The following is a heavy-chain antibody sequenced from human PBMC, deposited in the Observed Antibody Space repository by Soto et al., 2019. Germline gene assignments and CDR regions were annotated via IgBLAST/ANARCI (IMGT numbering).Heavy chain of an antibody. CDR3: ARLVGGYDSYFDH. CDR2: IYPGDSET. D-gene: IGHD5-12*01. J-gene: IGHJ4*02. Sequence: GESLKISCKGSGYDFTRTWISWVRQLPGKGLDWMGIIYPGDSETRYSPSFQGQVTISADKSISTAYLQWSSLKTSDTAMYYCARLVGGYDSYFDHWGQGTRVTVSS. V-gene: IGHV5-51*01. CDR1: GYDFTRTW.